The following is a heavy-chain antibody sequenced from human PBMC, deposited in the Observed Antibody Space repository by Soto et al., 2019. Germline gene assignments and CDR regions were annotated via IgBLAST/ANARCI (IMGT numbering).Heavy chain of an antibody. CDR1: GFTFSSYA. CDR2: ISYDGSNK. CDR3: AIARELLYYYYGMDV. D-gene: IGHD1-26*01. Sequence: GGSLRLSCAASGFTFSSYAMHWVRQAPGKGLEWVAVISYDGSNKYYADSVKGRFTISRDNSKNTLYLQMNSLRAEDTAVYYCAIARELLYYYYGMDVRGQGTTVTVSS. V-gene: IGHV3-30-3*01. J-gene: IGHJ6*02.